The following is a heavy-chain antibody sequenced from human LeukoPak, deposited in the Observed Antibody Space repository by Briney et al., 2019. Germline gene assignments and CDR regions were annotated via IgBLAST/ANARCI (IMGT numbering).Heavy chain of an antibody. D-gene: IGHD4-17*01. J-gene: IGHJ4*02. CDR3: ARSPTVTTFDY. CDR2: IIPIFGTA. Sequence: SVRVSCKASGGTFSSYAISWVRQAPGQGLEWMGGIIPIFGTANYAQKFQGRVTITADESTSTAYMELSSLRSEDTAGYYCARSPTVTTFDYWGQGTLVTVSS. V-gene: IGHV1-69*01. CDR1: GGTFSSYA.